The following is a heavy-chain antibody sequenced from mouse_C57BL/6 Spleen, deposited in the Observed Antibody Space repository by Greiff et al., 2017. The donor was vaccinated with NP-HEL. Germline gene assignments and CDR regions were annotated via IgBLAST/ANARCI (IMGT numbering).Heavy chain of an antibody. CDR1: GYTFTDYN. J-gene: IGHJ1*03. CDR2: INPNNGGT. CDR3: AAYGSRYWYFDV. D-gene: IGHD1-1*01. Sequence: VQLQQSGPELVKPGASVKMSCKASGYTFTDYNMHWVKQSHGKSLEWIGYINPNNGGTSYNQKFKGKATLTVNKSSSTAYMELRSLTSEDSAVYYCAAYGSRYWYFDVWGTGTTVTVSS. V-gene: IGHV1-22*01.